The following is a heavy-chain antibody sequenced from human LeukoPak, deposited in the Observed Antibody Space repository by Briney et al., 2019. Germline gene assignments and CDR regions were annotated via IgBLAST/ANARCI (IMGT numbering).Heavy chain of an antibody. CDR3: AKERYYYGSGSHYDY. Sequence: GGSLRLSCAASGFTFSSYGMHWVRQASGKGLEWVAFIRYDGSNKYYADSVKGRFTISRDNSKNTLYLQMNSLRAEDTAVYYCAKERYYYGSGSHYDYWGQGTLVTVSS. D-gene: IGHD3-10*01. CDR2: IRYDGSNK. CDR1: GFTFSSYG. V-gene: IGHV3-30*02. J-gene: IGHJ4*02.